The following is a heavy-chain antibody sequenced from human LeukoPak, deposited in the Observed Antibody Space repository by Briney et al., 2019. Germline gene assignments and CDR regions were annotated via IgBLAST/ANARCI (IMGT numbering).Heavy chain of an antibody. Sequence: SETLSLTCTVSGGSIKTYHWNWIRQPPGKGLEWIRYIYNSAITNYNPSLKSRVSISIDTSKNQFSLKLNSVTAADTAVYYCARLPGTTSGDYWGQGILVTVSA. CDR1: GGSIKTYH. J-gene: IGHJ4*02. CDR3: ARLPGTTSGDY. D-gene: IGHD1-7*01. CDR2: IYNSAIT. V-gene: IGHV4-59*01.